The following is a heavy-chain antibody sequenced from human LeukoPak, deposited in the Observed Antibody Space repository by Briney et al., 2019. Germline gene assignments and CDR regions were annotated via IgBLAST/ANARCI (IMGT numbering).Heavy chain of an antibody. J-gene: IGHJ4*02. D-gene: IGHD4-17*01. CDR3: ARRYGENRSRFNYFDY. V-gene: IGHV4-59*08. CDR1: GGSISSYY. Sequence: SETLSLTCIVSGGSISSYYWSWIRQPPGKGLEWIGFLSSSGSTNYHPSLKSRVTISVDTSKNQFSLKLSSVTAADTAVYYCARRYGENRSRFNYFDYWGQGTLVTVSS. CDR2: LSSSGST.